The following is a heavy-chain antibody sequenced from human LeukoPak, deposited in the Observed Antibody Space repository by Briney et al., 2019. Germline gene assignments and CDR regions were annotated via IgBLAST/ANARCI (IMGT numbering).Heavy chain of an antibody. V-gene: IGHV3-23*01. D-gene: IGHD7-27*01. Sequence: PGGSLRLSCAASGFIFGSCAMTWVRQAPGKGLEWVSSISAAGSNIQYADSVKGRFTISRDNSKTTLYLQMNSLSAEDTAVYYCAKEKANWGSSYDYWGQGTLVTVSS. J-gene: IGHJ4*02. CDR1: GFIFGSCA. CDR3: AKEKANWGSSYDY. CDR2: ISAAGSNI.